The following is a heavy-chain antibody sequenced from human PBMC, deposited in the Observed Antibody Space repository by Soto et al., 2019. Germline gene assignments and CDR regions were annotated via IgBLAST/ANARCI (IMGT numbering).Heavy chain of an antibody. CDR2: ISTSGST. J-gene: IGHJ4*02. Sequence: PSETLSLTCTVSGDSISSYYWSWIRQPAGKGLEWIGRISTSGSTNYNPSLKSRVTMSVDTSKNQFSLKLSSVTAADTAVYYCASTASWYRFDYWGQGTLVTVSS. CDR1: GDSISSYY. D-gene: IGHD6-13*01. CDR3: ASTASWYRFDY. V-gene: IGHV4-4*07.